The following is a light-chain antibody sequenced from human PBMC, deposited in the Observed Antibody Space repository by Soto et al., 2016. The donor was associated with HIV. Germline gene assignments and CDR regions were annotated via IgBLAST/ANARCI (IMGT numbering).Light chain of an antibody. CDR1: QSVSVW. Sequence: DIQMTQFPSTLSASIGDRVTITCRASQSVSVWLAWYQQKPGKAPNLLIFKTSTLGVGVPSRFSGSGSGTDFTLTLSSVQPDDVGTYYCHQYNTVPWTFGQGTKLEMK. CDR2: KTS. V-gene: IGKV1-5*03. J-gene: IGKJ1*01. CDR3: HQYNTVPWT.